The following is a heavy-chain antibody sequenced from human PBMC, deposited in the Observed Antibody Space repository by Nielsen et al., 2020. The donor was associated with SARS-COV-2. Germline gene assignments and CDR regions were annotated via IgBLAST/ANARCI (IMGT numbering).Heavy chain of an antibody. Sequence: GGSLRLSCAASGFTFSSYGMHWVRQAPGKGLEWVAVISYDGSNKYYADSVKGRFTISRDNSKNTLYLQMNSLRAEDTAVYYCATSDCSGGSCYVTYYYYGMDVWGQGTTVTVSS. V-gene: IGHV3-30*03. CDR3: ATSDCSGGSCYVTYYYYGMDV. CDR1: GFTFSSYG. J-gene: IGHJ6*02. CDR2: ISYDGSNK. D-gene: IGHD2-15*01.